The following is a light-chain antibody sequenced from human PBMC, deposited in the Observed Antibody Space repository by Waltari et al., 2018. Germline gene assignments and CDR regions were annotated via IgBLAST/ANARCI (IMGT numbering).Light chain of an antibody. V-gene: IGLV2-8*01. CDR2: EVT. J-gene: IGLJ2*01. Sequence: QSALTQPPSASGSPGPPVPISCPGTSSDVGGYNYVSWYQQHPGKAPKLIIYEVTKRPSGVPDRFAGSKSGNTASLTVSGLQADDEADYYCNSYAGRNRLGVFGGGTKVTVL. CDR3: NSYAGRNRLGV. CDR1: SSDVGGYNY.